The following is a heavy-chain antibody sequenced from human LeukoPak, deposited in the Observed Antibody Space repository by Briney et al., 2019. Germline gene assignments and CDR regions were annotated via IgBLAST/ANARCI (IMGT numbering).Heavy chain of an antibody. CDR2: ISASNGNT. V-gene: IGHV1-18*01. Sequence: GASVKVSCKASGFTFTSYGFSWVRQAPGQGLEWMGWISASNGNTNYAQKFQGRVTMTADTSTSTAYMELRSLRSDDTAVYYCARVLVGRGAFDIWGQGTMVTVSS. CDR3: ARVLVGRGAFDI. J-gene: IGHJ3*02. CDR1: GFTFTSYG. D-gene: IGHD1-26*01.